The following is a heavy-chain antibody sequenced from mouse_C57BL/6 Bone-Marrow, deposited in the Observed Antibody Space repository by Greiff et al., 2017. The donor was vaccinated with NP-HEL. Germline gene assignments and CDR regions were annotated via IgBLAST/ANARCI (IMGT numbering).Heavy chain of an antibody. CDR3: ARGDYDVNYYAMDY. CDR1: GYTFTSYW. D-gene: IGHD2-4*01. J-gene: IGHJ4*01. Sequence: QVQLQQPGAELVMPGASVKLSCKASGYTFTSYWMHWVKQRPGQGLEWIGEIDPSDSYTNYTQKFKGKSTLTVDKSSRTDYMQLSSLTSEDSAVYYCARGDYDVNYYAMDYWGQGTSVTVSS. CDR2: IDPSDSYT. V-gene: IGHV1-69*01.